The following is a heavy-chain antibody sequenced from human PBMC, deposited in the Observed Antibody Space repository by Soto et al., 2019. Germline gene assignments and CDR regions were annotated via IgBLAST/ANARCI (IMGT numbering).Heavy chain of an antibody. D-gene: IGHD1-26*01. J-gene: IGHJ6*02. CDR1: GGTFSSYA. V-gene: IGHV1-69*01. Sequence: QVQLVQSGAEVKKPGSSVKVSCKASGGTFSSYAISWVRQAPGQGLEWMGGIIPIFGTENYAQKFQGRVTITADESTSTAYMELSSLRSEDTALYYCARGPLLGAFSGDDYYGIDVWGQGTTVTGSS. CDR2: IIPIFGTE. CDR3: ARGPLLGAFSGDDYYGIDV.